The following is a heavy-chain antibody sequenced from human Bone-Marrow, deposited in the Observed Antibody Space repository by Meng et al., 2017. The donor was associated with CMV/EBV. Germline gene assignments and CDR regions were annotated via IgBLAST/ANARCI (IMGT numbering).Heavy chain of an antibody. CDR1: GFTFSSYS. D-gene: IGHD3-10*01. J-gene: IGHJ6*02. CDR2: ISSSSSYI. Sequence: GESLKISCAASGFTFSSYSMNWVRQAPGKGLEWVSSISSSSSYIYYADSVKGRFTISRDNAKNSLYLQMNSLRAEDTAVYYCARTSSGGLYYYYGMDVWGQGPTVTFYS. V-gene: IGHV3-21*01. CDR3: ARTSSGGLYYYYGMDV.